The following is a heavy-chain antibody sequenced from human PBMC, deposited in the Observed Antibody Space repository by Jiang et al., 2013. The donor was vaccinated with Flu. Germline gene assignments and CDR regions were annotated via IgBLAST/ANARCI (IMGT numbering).Heavy chain of an antibody. J-gene: IGHJ5*02. CDR2: IYYSGST. CDR3: ARVLIVVVPAAINWFDP. D-gene: IGHD2-2*01. V-gene: IGHV4-39*01. CDR1: GASISSSSYY. Sequence: GPGLVKPSETLSLTCTVSGASISSSSYYWGWIRQPPGKGLEWIGSIYYSGSTYYNPSLKSRVTISVDTSKNQFSLKLSSVTAADTAVYYCARVLIVVVPAAINWFDPWGQGTLVTVSS.